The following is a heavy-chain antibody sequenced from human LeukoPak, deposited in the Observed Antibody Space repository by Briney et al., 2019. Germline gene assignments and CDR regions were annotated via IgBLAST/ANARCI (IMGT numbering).Heavy chain of an antibody. J-gene: IGHJ5*02. CDR3: ASARDYGSGSCPLDP. D-gene: IGHD3-10*01. Sequence: ASVKVSCKAAGGTFSSSAINWVRQAPGQGLVWIGRVIPILGILNYAQKFKGRVTITADKSTSTAYMELSSLRSEDTAVYYCASARDYGSGSCPLDPWGQGTLVTVSS. CDR1: GGTFSSSA. V-gene: IGHV1-69*04. CDR2: VIPILGIL.